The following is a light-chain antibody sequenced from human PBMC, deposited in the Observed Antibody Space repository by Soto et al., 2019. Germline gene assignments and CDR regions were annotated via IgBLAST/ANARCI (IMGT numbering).Light chain of an antibody. CDR1: QSVSSTY. J-gene: IGKJ3*01. V-gene: IGKV3-20*01. CDR3: QQYGDSPFT. CDR2: GAS. Sequence: EIVLTQSPGTLSLSPGERATLSCRASQSVSSTYLGWYQQKPGQAPRLLIYGASSRATGIPDRFSGSGSGTDFTLTISRLEPEDFAVYYCQQYGDSPFTFGPGT.